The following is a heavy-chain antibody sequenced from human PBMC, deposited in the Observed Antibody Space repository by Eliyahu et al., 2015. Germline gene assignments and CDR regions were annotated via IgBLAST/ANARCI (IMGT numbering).Heavy chain of an antibody. CDR2: IKHSGST. D-gene: IGHD3-10*02. J-gene: IGHJ4*02. Sequence: QVQLQQWGAGLLKPSETLSLTCAVYGGSFSGYYWSWIRQPPGKGLEWIGEIKHSGSTNYNPSLKSRVTISADTSKNQFSLKLRSVTAADTAVYYCARDVEGAIDYWGQGTLVTVSS. CDR3: ARDVEGAIDY. V-gene: IGHV4-34*01. CDR1: GGSFSGYY.